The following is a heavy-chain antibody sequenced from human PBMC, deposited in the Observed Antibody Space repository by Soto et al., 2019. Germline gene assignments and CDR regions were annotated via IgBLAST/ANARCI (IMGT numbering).Heavy chain of an antibody. CDR2: ISAHNGNT. Sequence: QVHLVQSGAEVKKPGASVKVSCKGSGYGFTTYGITWVRQAPGQGLEWMAWISAHNGNTNYAQKLQGRVTVTRDTSTSPAYMALRSRRSADPAMYYCARGTYGDYWSQGALVTVSS. CDR1: GYGFTTYG. J-gene: IGHJ4*02. CDR3: ARGTYGDY. V-gene: IGHV1-18*01. D-gene: IGHD4-17*01.